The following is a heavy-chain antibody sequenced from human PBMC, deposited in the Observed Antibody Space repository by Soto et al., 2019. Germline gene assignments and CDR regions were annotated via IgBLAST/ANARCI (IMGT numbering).Heavy chain of an antibody. CDR3: AKGGAIVAAGTRVYLYNAMDV. V-gene: IGHV1-2*02. J-gene: IGHJ6*02. CDR1: GYTFTGYY. Sequence: GASVKVSCKASGYTFTGYYVHWVRQAPGQGLEWMGWINPNSGDTYLAQRFQGRVTMNRDTSIGTAYMELRGLTSDDTAEYYCAKGGAIVAAGTRVYLYNAMDVWGQGIPGHRLL. CDR2: INPNSGDT. D-gene: IGHD1-26*01.